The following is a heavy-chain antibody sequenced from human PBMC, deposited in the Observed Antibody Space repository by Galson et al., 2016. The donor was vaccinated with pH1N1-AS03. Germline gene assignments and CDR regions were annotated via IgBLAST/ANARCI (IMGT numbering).Heavy chain of an antibody. V-gene: IGHV3-23*01. CDR1: GFIFSNYA. Sequence: SLRLSCAASGFIFSNYAMTWVRQAPGKGLQWVSTISGLGESTKYADSVKGRFTISRDNSKNTVNLHMNSLRVEDTAVYYCAHRCDFLGIFESWGQGTLVTVSS. CDR2: ISGLGEST. D-gene: IGHD2-21*02. CDR3: AHRCDFLGIFES. J-gene: IGHJ4*02.